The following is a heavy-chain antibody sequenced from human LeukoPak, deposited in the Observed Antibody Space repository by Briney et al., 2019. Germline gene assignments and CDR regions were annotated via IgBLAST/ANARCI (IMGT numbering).Heavy chain of an antibody. J-gene: IGHJ5*02. CDR3: ARGDSSSWYEGDNWFDP. CDR2: IYYSGST. CDR1: GGSISSYY. Sequence: SETLSLTCTVSGGSISSYYWSWIRQPPGKGLEWIGYIYYSGSTHYSPSLKSRVTISVDTSKNQFSLKLSSVTAADTAVYYCARGDSSSWYEGDNWFDPWGQGTLVTVSS. V-gene: IGHV4-59*01. D-gene: IGHD6-13*01.